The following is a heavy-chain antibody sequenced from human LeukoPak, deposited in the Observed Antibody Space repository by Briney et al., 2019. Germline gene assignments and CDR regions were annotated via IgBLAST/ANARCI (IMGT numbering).Heavy chain of an antibody. CDR3: ARGGSGWYGNYFDY. J-gene: IGHJ4*02. D-gene: IGHD6-19*01. CDR1: GGSISSYY. Sequence: SETLSLTCTVSGGSISSYYWSWIRQPAGKGLEWIGRIYTIGSTNYNPSLKSRVTMSVDTSKDQFSLKLSSVTAADTAVYYCARGGSGWYGNYFDYWGQGTLVTVSS. V-gene: IGHV4-4*07. CDR2: IYTIGST.